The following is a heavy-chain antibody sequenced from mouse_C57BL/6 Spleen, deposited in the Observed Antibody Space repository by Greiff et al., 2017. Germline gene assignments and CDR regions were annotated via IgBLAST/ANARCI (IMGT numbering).Heavy chain of an antibody. Sequence: VQLQQPGAELVRPGTSVKLSCKASGYTFTSYWMHWVKQRPGQGLEWIGVIDPSDSYTNYNQKFKGKATLTVDTSSSTAYMQLSSLTSEVSAVYYCARGGSYRPVDYWGQGTSVTVSS. CDR3: ARGGSYRPVDY. V-gene: IGHV1-59*01. CDR1: GYTFTSYW. J-gene: IGHJ4*01. D-gene: IGHD2-10*01. CDR2: IDPSDSYT.